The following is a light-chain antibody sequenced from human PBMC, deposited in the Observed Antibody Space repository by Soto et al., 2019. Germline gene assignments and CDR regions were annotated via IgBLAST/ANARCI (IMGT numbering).Light chain of an antibody. CDR3: QQSYITPYT. J-gene: IGKJ2*01. Sequence: DIQMTQSPSSLSASVRDTVTITCRASQSIIVHLNWYQQKPGEVPKLLIYAASNLHSGVPSRFRGGGSETDFALTISSLQPEAFETYYCQQSYITPYTFGQGTRLEIK. V-gene: IGKV1-39*01. CDR2: AAS. CDR1: QSIIVH.